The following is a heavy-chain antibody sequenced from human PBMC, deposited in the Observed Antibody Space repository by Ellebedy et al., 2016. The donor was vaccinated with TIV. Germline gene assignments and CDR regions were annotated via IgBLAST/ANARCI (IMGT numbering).Heavy chain of an antibody. CDR2: IGPTSGYT. CDR1: GFTFSRYA. Sequence: GESLKISCAASGFTFSRYAMAWVRQAPGKGPEWVSAIGPTSGYTFYADSVKGRFTFSRDNSKNTLYLQMNNLRAEDTAVYYCARDFDTAPMKTIFDYWGHGTLVTVSS. V-gene: IGHV3-23*01. CDR3: ARDFDTAPMKTIFDY. J-gene: IGHJ4*01. D-gene: IGHD5-18*01.